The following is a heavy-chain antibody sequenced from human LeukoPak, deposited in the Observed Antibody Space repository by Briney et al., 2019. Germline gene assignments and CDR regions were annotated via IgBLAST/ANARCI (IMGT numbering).Heavy chain of an antibody. CDR3: ATEVSGSYSQVAY. CDR2: IYYSGST. V-gene: IGHV4-59*01. J-gene: IGHJ4*02. D-gene: IGHD1-26*01. Sequence: PSETLSLTCTVSGGSISSYYWSWIRQPPGKGLEWIGYIYYSGSTNYNPSLKSRVTISVDTSKNQFSLKLSSVTAADTAVYYCATEVSGSYSQVAYWGQGTLVTVSS. CDR1: GGSISSYY.